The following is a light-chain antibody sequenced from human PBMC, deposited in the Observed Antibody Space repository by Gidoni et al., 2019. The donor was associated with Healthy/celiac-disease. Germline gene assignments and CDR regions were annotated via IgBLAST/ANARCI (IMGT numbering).Light chain of an antibody. CDR1: QSVSSN. CDR2: GAS. Sequence: EIVMTQSPATLSVSPGARATLSCRASQSVSSNLAWYQQKPGQAPRLLISGASTRATGIPARFSGSRCGTEFTLTISSLQSEDFAVYYCQQYNNWPPLTFGGGTKVEIK. CDR3: QQYNNWPPLT. V-gene: IGKV3-15*01. J-gene: IGKJ4*01.